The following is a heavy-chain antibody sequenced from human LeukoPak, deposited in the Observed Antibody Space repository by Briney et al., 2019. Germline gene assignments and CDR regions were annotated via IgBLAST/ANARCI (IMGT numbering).Heavy chain of an antibody. D-gene: IGHD5-24*01. CDR3: AKALFRDGYNLQFGGFDY. Sequence: GGSLRLSCAASGFTFSTQWMSWVRQAPGKGLEGVAVISYDGSNKYYADSVKGRFTISRDNSKNTLYLQMNSLRAEDTAVYYCAKALFRDGYNLQFGGFDYWGQGTLVTVSS. V-gene: IGHV3-30*18. CDR2: ISYDGSNK. J-gene: IGHJ4*02. CDR1: GFTFSTQW.